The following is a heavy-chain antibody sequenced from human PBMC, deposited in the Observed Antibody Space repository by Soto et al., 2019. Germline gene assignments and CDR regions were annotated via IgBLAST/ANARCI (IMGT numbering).Heavy chain of an antibody. Sequence: GESLKISCAASGFTFSSYAMHWVRQAPGKGLEWVAVISYDGSNKYYADSVKGRFTISRDNSKKTLYLQMNSLRAEDTAVYYCARSCRLCAFDYWGQGTLVTVSS. D-gene: IGHD2-8*01. V-gene: IGHV3-30-3*01. CDR2: ISYDGSNK. J-gene: IGHJ4*02. CDR1: GFTFSSYA. CDR3: ARSCRLCAFDY.